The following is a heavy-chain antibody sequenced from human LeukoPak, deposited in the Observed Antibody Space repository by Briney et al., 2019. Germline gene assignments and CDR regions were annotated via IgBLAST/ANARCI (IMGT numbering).Heavy chain of an antibody. CDR1: GGSFSGYY. CDR3: ARSNYYGSGRPKPFDY. V-gene: IGHV4-34*01. J-gene: IGHJ4*02. Sequence: SETLSLTCAVYGGSFSGYYWSWIRQPPGKGLEWIGEINHSGSTNYNPSLKSRVTTSVDTSKNQFSLKLSSVTAADTAVYYCARSNYYGSGRPKPFDYWGQGTLVTVSS. D-gene: IGHD3-10*01. CDR2: INHSGST.